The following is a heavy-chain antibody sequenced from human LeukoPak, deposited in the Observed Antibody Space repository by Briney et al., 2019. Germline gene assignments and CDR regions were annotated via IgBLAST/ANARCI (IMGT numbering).Heavy chain of an antibody. CDR3: AREGISPMYDI. V-gene: IGHV3-7*01. CDR1: GFTFSSYA. CDR2: IKQDGSEK. Sequence: PGGSLRLSCAASGFTFSSYAMSWVRQAPGKGLEWVANIKQDGSEKYYVDSVKGRFTISRDNAKNSLYLQMNSLRAEDTAVYYCAREGISPMYDIWGQGTMVTVSS. J-gene: IGHJ3*02. D-gene: IGHD2-15*01.